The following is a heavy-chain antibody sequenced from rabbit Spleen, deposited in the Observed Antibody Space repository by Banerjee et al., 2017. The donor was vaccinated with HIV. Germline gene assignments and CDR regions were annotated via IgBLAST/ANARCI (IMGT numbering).Heavy chain of an antibody. CDR1: GFSFSDRDV. D-gene: IGHD6-1*01. Sequence: QSLEESGGDLVKPEGSLTLTCKASGFSFSDRDVMCWVRQAPGKGLEWIGCIYGGSSGVTYYATWAKGRFTTSKTSSTTVTLQMTSLTVADTATYFCARGDRDGGANDYVSRLDLWGPGTLVTVS. CDR2: IYGGSSGVT. J-gene: IGHJ3*01. CDR3: ARGDRDGGANDYVSRLDL. V-gene: IGHV1S40*01.